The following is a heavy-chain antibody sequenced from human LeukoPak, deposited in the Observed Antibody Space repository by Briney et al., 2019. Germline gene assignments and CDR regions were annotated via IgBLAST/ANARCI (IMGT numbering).Heavy chain of an antibody. Sequence: SETLSLTCTVSSGSISTSNYYWGWVRQPPGKALEWIGNIFYSGSTYYSPSLKSRVTISLDTSRNQFSLKLNSVTAADTAVYYCARVGVGYYFDYWGQGTLVTVSS. J-gene: IGHJ4*02. D-gene: IGHD3-3*01. CDR2: IFYSGST. V-gene: IGHV4-39*07. CDR3: ARVGVGYYFDY. CDR1: SGSISTSNYY.